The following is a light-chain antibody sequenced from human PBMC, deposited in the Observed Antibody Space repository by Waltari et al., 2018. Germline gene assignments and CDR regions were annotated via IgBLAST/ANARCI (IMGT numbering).Light chain of an antibody. CDR3: QQYGGSSWT. V-gene: IGKV3-20*01. Sequence: IVLTQSPDTLSLSPGERATLSCRASQSISSGYLAWYQQRPGQAPRLLIYTISSRASGIHDRFSGSWSGTDFTLTSSRLEPEDFAVYYCQQYGGSSWTFGQGTKVEVK. CDR1: QSISSGY. CDR2: TIS. J-gene: IGKJ1*01.